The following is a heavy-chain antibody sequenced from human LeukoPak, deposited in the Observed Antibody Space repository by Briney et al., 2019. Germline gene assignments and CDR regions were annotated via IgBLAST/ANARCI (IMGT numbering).Heavy chain of an antibody. CDR3: ARDLSYYGAFDI. D-gene: IGHD1-26*01. J-gene: IGHJ3*02. CDR2: IYTSGST. Sequence: SETLSLTCTVSGGSISSASYYWSWIRQPAEKGLEWIGRIYTSGSTNYNPSLKSRVTISVDTSKNQFSLKLSSVTAADTAVYYCARDLSYYGAFDIWGQGTMVTVSS. CDR1: GGSISSASYY. V-gene: IGHV4-61*02.